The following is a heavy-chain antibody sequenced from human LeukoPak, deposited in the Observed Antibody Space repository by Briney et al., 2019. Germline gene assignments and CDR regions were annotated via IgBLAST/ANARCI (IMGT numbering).Heavy chain of an antibody. CDR1: GYTFTSYG. D-gene: IGHD3-22*01. CDR2: ISAYNGNT. J-gene: IGHJ4*02. Sequence: ASVKVSCKASGYTFTSYGISWVRQAPGQGLEWMGWISAYNGNTNYAQKLQGRVTMTTDTSTSTAYMELRSLRSDDTAVNYCARGLGASPYDSSGYYLDWGQGTLVTVSS. V-gene: IGHV1-18*01. CDR3: ARGLGASPYDSSGYYLD.